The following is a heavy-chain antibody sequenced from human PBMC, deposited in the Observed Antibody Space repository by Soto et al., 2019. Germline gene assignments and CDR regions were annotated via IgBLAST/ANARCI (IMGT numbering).Heavy chain of an antibody. CDR3: AKSRSSSGHDIWAFDI. Sequence: ASVKVSCKASGYTFTGYYMHWVRQAPGQGLEWMGWINPNSGGTNYAQKFQGWVTMTRDTSISTAYMELSRLRSDDTAVYYCAKSRSSSGHDIWAFDIRGQATIVTDS. D-gene: IGHD5-12*01. V-gene: IGHV1-2*04. CDR1: GYTFTGYY. J-gene: IGHJ3*02. CDR2: INPNSGGT.